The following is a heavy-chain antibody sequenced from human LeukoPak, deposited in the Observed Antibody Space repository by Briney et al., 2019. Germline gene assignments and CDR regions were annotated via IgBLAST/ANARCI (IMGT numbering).Heavy chain of an antibody. CDR3: ASFYDSSGRDY. D-gene: IGHD3-22*01. Sequence: QAGGSLRLSCAASGFTFSSYEMNWVRQAPGEGLEWVSYIGIIGSTIYYADSVKGRFTISRDNAKNSLYLQMNSLRAEDTAVYYCASFYDSSGRDYWGQGTLVTVSS. V-gene: IGHV3-48*03. CDR1: GFTFSSYE. J-gene: IGHJ4*02. CDR2: IGIIGSTI.